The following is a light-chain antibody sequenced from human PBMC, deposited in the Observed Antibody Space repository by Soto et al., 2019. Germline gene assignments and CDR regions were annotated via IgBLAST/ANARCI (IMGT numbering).Light chain of an antibody. CDR3: SSYTSSSMV. CDR2: EVS. Sequence: QSALTQPASVSGSPGQSITISCTGTSSDVGGYNYVSWYQQRPGKAPKLMIYEVSNRPSGVSNRFSGSKSGNTASLTISGLQAEDEADYYCSSYTSSSMVFGGGTQLTVL. V-gene: IGLV2-14*01. J-gene: IGLJ2*01. CDR1: SSDVGGYNY.